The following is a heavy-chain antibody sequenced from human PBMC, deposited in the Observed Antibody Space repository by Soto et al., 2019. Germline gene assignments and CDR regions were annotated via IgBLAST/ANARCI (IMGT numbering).Heavy chain of an antibody. V-gene: IGHV3-30-3*01. D-gene: IGHD3-16*02. CDR2: ISYDGSNR. J-gene: IGHJ6*02. CDR3: ARDDPLGILRPYYYGMDV. CDR1: GFTFSSYA. Sequence: QVQLVESGGGVVQPGRSLRLSCAASGFTFSSYAMHWVRQAPGKGLEWVAVISYDGSNRYYADSVKGRFTISRDNSKNTLYLQMNSLRAEDTAVYYCARDDPLGILRPYYYGMDVWGQGTTVTVSS.